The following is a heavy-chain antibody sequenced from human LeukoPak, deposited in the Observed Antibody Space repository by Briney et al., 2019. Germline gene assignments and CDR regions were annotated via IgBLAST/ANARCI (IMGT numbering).Heavy chain of an antibody. CDR1: GFTFSSFA. Sequence: AGGSLRLSCAASGFTFSSFAMSWVRQAPGKVLEWVSAISGSGGSTYYADSVKGRFTISRDNAENSLYLQMNGLRDEDTAVYYCARYTNGFDYWGQGTLVTVSS. V-gene: IGHV3-23*01. CDR3: ARYTNGFDY. J-gene: IGHJ4*02. CDR2: ISGSGGST. D-gene: IGHD1-14*01.